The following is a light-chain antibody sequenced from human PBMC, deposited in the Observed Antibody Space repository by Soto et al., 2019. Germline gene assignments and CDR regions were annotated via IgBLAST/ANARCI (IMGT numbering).Light chain of an antibody. CDR2: SSN. J-gene: IGLJ1*01. V-gene: IGLV1-44*01. Sequence: QSVLTQAPSASGTPGQRVTISCSGSRSNIGSDTVNWYQQLPGTAPKLLIYSSNQRPSGVPDRFSGSKSGTSASLAISGLQSEDEADYYCAAWDDSLNGYVFGTGTQLTVL. CDR1: RSNIGSDT. CDR3: AAWDDSLNGYV.